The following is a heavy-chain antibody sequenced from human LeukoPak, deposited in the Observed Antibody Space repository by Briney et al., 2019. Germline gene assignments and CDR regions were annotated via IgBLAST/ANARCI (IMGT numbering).Heavy chain of an antibody. Sequence: GGSLRLSCAASGFTFSSYWMSWVRQAPGKGLEWVSGISGGGVSTYYADSVKGRFTISRDNSKNALYLQMNGLRAEDTAVYFCARHFASTSDGYWGQGTLVTVSS. CDR1: GFTFSSYW. CDR3: ARHFASTSDGY. D-gene: IGHD2-21*01. CDR2: ISGGGVST. J-gene: IGHJ4*02. V-gene: IGHV3-23*01.